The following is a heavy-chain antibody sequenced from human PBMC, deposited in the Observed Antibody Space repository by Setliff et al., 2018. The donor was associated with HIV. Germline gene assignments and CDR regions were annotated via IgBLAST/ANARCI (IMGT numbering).Heavy chain of an antibody. Sequence: GASVKVSCKASGYTFTTYDITWVRQAPGQGLEWLGWISPYNGHTNFAQKFQGRVTMTTDTATSTAYMELSSPRSEDTAVYYCARVGSYYNFWSGSPYYYGMDVWGQGTTVTVSS. J-gene: IGHJ6*02. V-gene: IGHV1-18*01. D-gene: IGHD3-3*01. CDR2: ISPYNGHT. CDR3: ARVGSYYNFWSGSPYYYGMDV. CDR1: GYTFTTYD.